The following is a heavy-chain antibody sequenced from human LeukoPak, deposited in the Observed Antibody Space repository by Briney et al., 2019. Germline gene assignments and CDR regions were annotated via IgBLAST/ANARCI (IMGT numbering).Heavy chain of an antibody. V-gene: IGHV4-59*01. Sequence: SETLSLTCTVSGGSISSYYWSWIRQPPGKGLEWIGYNYYTGSTNYNPSLKSRVTISVDTSKNQFSLKVTSVTAADTAVYYCARSRDSSSWSALDYWGQGTLVTVSS. CDR1: GGSISSYY. D-gene: IGHD6-13*01. CDR3: ARSRDSSSWSALDY. CDR2: NYYTGST. J-gene: IGHJ4*02.